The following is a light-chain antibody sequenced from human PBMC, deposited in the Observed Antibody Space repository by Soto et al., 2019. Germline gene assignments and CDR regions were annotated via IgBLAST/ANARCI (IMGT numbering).Light chain of an antibody. J-gene: IGKJ5*01. CDR2: DAS. Sequence: EIVLTQSPATLSLSPWERATLSCRASQSVSSYLAWYQQKPGQAPRLLIYDASNRATGIPARFSGSGSGTDFTLTISSLEPEDFAVYYCQQRGEWPPGATFGQGTRLEIK. CDR3: QQRGEWPPGAT. CDR1: QSVSSY. V-gene: IGKV3-11*01.